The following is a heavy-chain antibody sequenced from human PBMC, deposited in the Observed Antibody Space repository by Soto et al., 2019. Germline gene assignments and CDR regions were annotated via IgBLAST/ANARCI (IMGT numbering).Heavy chain of an antibody. CDR1: GFTVSSYD. CDR3: ARGTMVRGTLDPGISGPLDY. D-gene: IGHD3-10*01. V-gene: IGHV3-13*01. CDR2: LGAGGDT. J-gene: IGHJ4*02. Sequence: EVQLVESGGGLVQPGGSLRLACAASGFTVSSYDMHWVRHVTGKSLEWVSTLGAGGDTYFPDSVKGRFTISRETVKNSLSLQMNSLGAGDTAVYYCARGTMVRGTLDPGISGPLDYWGQGTLVAVSS.